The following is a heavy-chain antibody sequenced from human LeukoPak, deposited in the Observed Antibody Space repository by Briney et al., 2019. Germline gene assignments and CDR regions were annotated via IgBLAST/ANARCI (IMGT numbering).Heavy chain of an antibody. CDR1: GFTFSSYA. CDR2: ISGSGGST. CDR3: AKDLWGFPVAGMFDP. D-gene: IGHD6-19*01. V-gene: IGHV3-23*01. Sequence: PGGSLRLFCAASGFTFSSYAMSWVRQAPGKGLEWVSAISGSGGSTYYADSVKGRFTISRDNSKNTLYLQMNSLRAEDTAVYYCAKDLWGFPVAGMFDPWGQGTLVTVSS. J-gene: IGHJ5*02.